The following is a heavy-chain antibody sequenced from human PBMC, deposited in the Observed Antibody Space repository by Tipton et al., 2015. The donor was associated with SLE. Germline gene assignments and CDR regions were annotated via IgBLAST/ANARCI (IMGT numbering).Heavy chain of an antibody. CDR1: GGSISSGGYY. CDR3: ARRLRCDGGVCYTSYYYGMDV. CDR2: TYYSGNT. J-gene: IGHJ6*02. Sequence: TLSLTCIVSGGSISSGGYYWGWIRQLPGKGLEWNGYTYYSGNTYYNPSLRSRVTISVDTPKNQFSLSLRSVTAADTAVYFCARRLRCDGGVCYTSYYYGMDVWGQGTTVTVSS. V-gene: IGHV4-30-4*01. D-gene: IGHD2-8*02.